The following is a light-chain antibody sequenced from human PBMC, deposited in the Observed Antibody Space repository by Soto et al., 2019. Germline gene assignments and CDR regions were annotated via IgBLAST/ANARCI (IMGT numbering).Light chain of an antibody. CDR2: GAS. J-gene: IGKJ2*01. Sequence: EIVMTQSPATLSVSPGERATLSCRASQSVSSNLAWYQQKPGQAPRLLIYGASTRATGVPARFSGSGSGTEFTLTISSLQSEDFAVYYCHQYNNWPPSYTFGQGTNLEMK. CDR1: QSVSSN. CDR3: HQYNNWPPSYT. V-gene: IGKV3-15*01.